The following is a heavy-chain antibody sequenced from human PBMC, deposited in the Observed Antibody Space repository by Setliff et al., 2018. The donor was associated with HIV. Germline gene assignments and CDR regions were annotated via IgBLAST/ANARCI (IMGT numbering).Heavy chain of an antibody. J-gene: IGHJ6*02. CDR1: GFSFSSYW. CDR3: ARARFGSRGGMDV. Sequence: PSETLRLSCAASGFSFSSYWMHWVRQAPGKGLVWVSRINSDGSSTSYAASVKGRFTISRYNAKNTLYLQMNSLRAEDTAVYFCARARFGSRGGMDVWGQGTTVTVSS. CDR2: INSDGSST. V-gene: IGHV3-74*01. D-gene: IGHD3-10*01.